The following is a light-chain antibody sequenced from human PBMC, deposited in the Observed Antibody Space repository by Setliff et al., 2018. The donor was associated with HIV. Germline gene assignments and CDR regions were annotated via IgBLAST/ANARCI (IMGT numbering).Light chain of an antibody. CDR2: DTS. V-gene: IGLV7-46*01. CDR1: TGTVTSGHY. Sequence: VVTQEPSLTVSPGGTVTLTCGSSTGTVTSGHYPYWIQQKPGQAPKTLIFDTSDKHSWTPARFSGSLLGGKAALTLSGAQPEDEAEYYCLLYYSGTQIFGGGTQLTVL. J-gene: IGLJ2*01. CDR3: LLYYSGTQI.